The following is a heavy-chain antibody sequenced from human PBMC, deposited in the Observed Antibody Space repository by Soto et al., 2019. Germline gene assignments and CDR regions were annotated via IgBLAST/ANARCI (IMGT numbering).Heavy chain of an antibody. J-gene: IGHJ4*02. CDR1: GFTFSNYA. CDR2: VGGRGDST. CDR3: AKSPLGYCSGGSCYPPHYFDY. V-gene: IGHV3-23*01. Sequence: EVQLLDSGGGLVQPGGSLRLSCAASGFTFSNYAMSWVRQAPGKGLEWVSGVGGRGDSTYYADSVKGRFTISRDNSKDTLNLQMNSLRAEDTAVYYCAKSPLGYCSGGSCYPPHYFDYWGQGTLVTVSS. D-gene: IGHD2-15*01.